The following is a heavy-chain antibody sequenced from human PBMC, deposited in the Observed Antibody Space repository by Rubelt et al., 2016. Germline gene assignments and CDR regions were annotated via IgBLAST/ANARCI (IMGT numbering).Heavy chain of an antibody. Sequence: QVQLQQWGAGLLKPSETLSLTCAVYGGSFSGYYWSWIRQPPGKGLEWIGEINHSGSTNYNPSLKVRVTISVGTSKNEVSLMLSALTAADTAVYYCARRRAKWLRLNYYFDYWGQGTLVTVSS. V-gene: IGHV4-34*01. CDR1: GGSFSGYY. CDR2: INHSGST. J-gene: IGHJ4*02. D-gene: IGHD5-12*01. CDR3: ARRRAKWLRLNYYFDY.